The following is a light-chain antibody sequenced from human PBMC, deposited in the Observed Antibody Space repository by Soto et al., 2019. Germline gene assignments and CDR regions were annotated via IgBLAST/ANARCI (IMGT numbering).Light chain of an antibody. V-gene: IGLV2-11*01. CDR3: AAWDDRVSGYV. J-gene: IGLJ1*01. CDR1: SSDIGDSNY. CDR2: DVT. Sequence: QSVLTQPRSVSGSPGQSVTISCTGTSSDIGDSNYVSWYQQHPGKAPKLLIYDVTRRPSGVPDRVSASKSGTSASLAISGLRSEDEADYYCAAWDDRVSGYVFGTGTKLTVL.